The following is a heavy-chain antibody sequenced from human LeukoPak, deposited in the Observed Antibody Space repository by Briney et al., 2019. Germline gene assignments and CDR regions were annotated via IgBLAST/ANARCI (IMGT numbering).Heavy chain of an antibody. Sequence: SVKVSCKASGGTFSSYAISWVRQAPGQGLEWMGGIIPIFGTANYAQKFQGRVTITADESTSTAYMELSSLRSEDTAVYYCARDYYDSSGYYYVRVYFDYWGQGTLVTVSS. D-gene: IGHD3-22*01. CDR2: IIPIFGTA. V-gene: IGHV1-69*13. CDR3: ARDYYDSSGYYYVRVYFDY. J-gene: IGHJ4*02. CDR1: GGTFSSYA.